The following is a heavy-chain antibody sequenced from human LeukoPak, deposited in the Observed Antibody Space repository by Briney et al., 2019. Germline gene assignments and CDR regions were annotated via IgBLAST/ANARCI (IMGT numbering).Heavy chain of an antibody. CDR3: TRPKWGLHYFDY. J-gene: IGHJ4*02. CDR2: FSHDGSST. CDR1: GFTVSNSG. D-gene: IGHD2-8*01. Sequence: PGGSLRLSCAASGFTVSNSGIHWVRQAPVKGLEWVAVFSHDGSSTYYADSVKGRFTISRDNSKNTLHLQMNSLRADDTAVYYCTRPKWGLHYFDYWGQGALVTVSS. V-gene: IGHV3-30-3*01.